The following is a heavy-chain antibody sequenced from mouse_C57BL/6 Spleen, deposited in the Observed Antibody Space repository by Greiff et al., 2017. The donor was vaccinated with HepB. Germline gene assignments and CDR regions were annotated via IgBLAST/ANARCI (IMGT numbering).Heavy chain of an antibody. Sequence: QVQLKQPGAELVKPGASVKLSCKASGYTFTSYWMQWVKQRPGQGLEWIGEIDPSDSYTNYNQKFKGKATLTVDTSSSTAYMQLSSLTSEDSAVYYCARRGTTVVDYFDYWGQGTTLTVSS. CDR3: ARRGTTVVDYFDY. CDR1: GYTFTSYW. J-gene: IGHJ2*01. CDR2: IDPSDSYT. V-gene: IGHV1-50*01. D-gene: IGHD1-1*01.